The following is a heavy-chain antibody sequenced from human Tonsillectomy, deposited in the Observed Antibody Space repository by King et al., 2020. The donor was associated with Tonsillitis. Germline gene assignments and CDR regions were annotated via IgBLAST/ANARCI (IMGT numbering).Heavy chain of an antibody. V-gene: IGHV4-34*01. J-gene: IGHJ4*02. CDR1: GGSLSGHY. CDR3: ATHTETTIRTFDY. D-gene: IGHD4-11*01. CDR2: INHSGTS. Sequence: VQLQQWGAGLLKPSETLSLTCAVYGGSLSGHYWSWIRQPPGKGLEWIGEINHSGTSTYNPSLKSRVTMSVDTSKNEFSLKLSSVTAAATAIYYCATHTETTIRTFDYWGQGTLVTVSS.